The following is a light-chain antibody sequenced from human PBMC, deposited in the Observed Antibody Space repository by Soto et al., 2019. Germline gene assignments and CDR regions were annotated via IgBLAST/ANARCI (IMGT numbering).Light chain of an antibody. V-gene: IGKV3-20*01. Sequence: EIVLTQSPGTLSLSPGERATLSCRASQSVSSNYLAWYQQKPGQAPRLLIYGASNRATGIPDRFSGSGSGTDFTLTISRLEPEDFAVYYCQQYVNSPSTFGQGTRLDIK. J-gene: IGKJ5*01. CDR1: QSVSSNY. CDR3: QQYVNSPST. CDR2: GAS.